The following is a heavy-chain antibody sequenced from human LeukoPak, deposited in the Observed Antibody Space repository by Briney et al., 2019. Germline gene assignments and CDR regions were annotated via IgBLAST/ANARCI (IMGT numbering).Heavy chain of an antibody. V-gene: IGHV4-59*08. Sequence: SETLSLTCTVSGGSISAYYWSWIRQPPGKGLEWIGYINYSGDTNYNPSLKSRVTISVDTSKNQFSLKLSSVTAADTAVYYCASFSWGSGSYNQEAIWSWFDPWGQGTLVIVSS. CDR1: GGSISAYY. D-gene: IGHD3-10*01. CDR3: ASFSWGSGSYNQEAIWSWFDP. CDR2: INYSGDT. J-gene: IGHJ5*02.